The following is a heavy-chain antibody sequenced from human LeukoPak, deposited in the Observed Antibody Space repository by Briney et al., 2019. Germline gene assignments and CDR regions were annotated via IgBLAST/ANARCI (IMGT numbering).Heavy chain of an antibody. Sequence: PSETLSLSCTVSGGSISSYYWSWIRLPPGKGLEWIGYIYYTGGTNNNPSLNSRGTISVDTSKNQYSLKLSSVTAADTAVYYCARGHYGSGSYYMDGWGKGTTVTVSS. CDR3: ARGHYGSGSYYMDG. CDR2: IYYTGGT. D-gene: IGHD3-10*01. CDR1: GGSISSYY. V-gene: IGHV4-59*01. J-gene: IGHJ6*04.